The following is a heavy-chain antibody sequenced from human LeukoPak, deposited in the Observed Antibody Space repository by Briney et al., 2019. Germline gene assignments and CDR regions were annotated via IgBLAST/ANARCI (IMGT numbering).Heavy chain of an antibody. V-gene: IGHV4-4*02. J-gene: IGHJ4*02. CDR2: INHSGST. CDR1: GGSISSSYW. CDR3: ASASVLLWFGEKKGIDY. D-gene: IGHD3-10*01. Sequence: PSGTLSLTCGVSGGSISSSYWWSWVRQPAGKGLEWIGEINHSGSTNYNPSLKSRVTISVDTSKNQFSLKLSSVTAADTAVYYCASASVLLWFGEKKGIDYWGQGTLVTVSS.